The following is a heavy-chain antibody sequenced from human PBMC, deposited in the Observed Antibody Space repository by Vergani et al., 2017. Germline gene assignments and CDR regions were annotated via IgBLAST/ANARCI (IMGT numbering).Heavy chain of an antibody. Sequence: EVQLLESGGGLVQPGGSLRLSCAASGFTFSSYAMSWVRQAPGKGLEWVSAISGSGGSTYYADSVKGRFTISRDNSKNTLYLQMNSLRAEDTAVYYCAFNSMALVVPAANHRSDYWGQGTLVTVSS. CDR2: ISGSGGST. D-gene: IGHD2-2*01. J-gene: IGHJ4*02. CDR1: GFTFSSYA. V-gene: IGHV3-23*01. CDR3: AFNSMALVVPAANHRSDY.